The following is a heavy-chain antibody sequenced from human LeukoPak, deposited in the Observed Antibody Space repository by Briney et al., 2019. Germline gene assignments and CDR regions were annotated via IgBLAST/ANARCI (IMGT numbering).Heavy chain of an antibody. D-gene: IGHD2-2*02. CDR2: INHSGST. Sequence: PSETLSLTCAVYGGSFSGYYWSWIRQPPGKGLEWIGEINHSGSTNYNPSLKSRVTISVDTSKNQFSLKLSSVTAADTAVYYCARERGYCSSTSCYSKPKTYYYYYYMDVWGKGTTVTVSS. V-gene: IGHV4-34*01. CDR1: GGSFSGYY. CDR3: ARERGYCSSTSCYSKPKTYYYYYYMDV. J-gene: IGHJ6*03.